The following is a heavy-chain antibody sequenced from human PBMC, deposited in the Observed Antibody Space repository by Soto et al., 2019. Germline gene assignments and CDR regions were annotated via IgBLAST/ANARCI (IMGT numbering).Heavy chain of an antibody. Sequence: QVQLQESGPGLVKPSQTLSLTCTVSGGSISSGGYYWSWIRQHPGKGLEWIGYIYYSGSTYYNPSLKSRVTISLYTSNNQFSLKLSSVTAADTAVYYCARDNHYGSGSYYGMDVWGQGTTVTVSS. CDR2: IYYSGST. V-gene: IGHV4-31*03. D-gene: IGHD3-10*01. CDR1: GGSISSGGYY. CDR3: ARDNHYGSGSYYGMDV. J-gene: IGHJ6*02.